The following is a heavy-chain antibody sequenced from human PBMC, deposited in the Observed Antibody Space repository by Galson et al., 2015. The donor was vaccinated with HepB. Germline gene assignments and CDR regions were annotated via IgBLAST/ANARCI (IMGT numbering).Heavy chain of an antibody. J-gene: IGHJ4*02. CDR3: ARPAVDIVATITKYFDY. V-gene: IGHV3-30*04. Sequence: SLRLSCAASGFTFSSYAMHWVRQAPGKGLEWVAVISYDGSNKYYADSVKGRFTISRDNSKNTLYLQMNSLRAEDTAVYYCARPAVDIVATITKYFDYWGQGTLVTVSS. CDR2: ISYDGSNK. CDR1: GFTFSSYA. D-gene: IGHD5-12*01.